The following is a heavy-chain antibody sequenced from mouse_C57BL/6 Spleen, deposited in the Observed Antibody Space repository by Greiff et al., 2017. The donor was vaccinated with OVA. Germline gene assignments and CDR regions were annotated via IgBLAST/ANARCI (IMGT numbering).Heavy chain of an antibody. V-gene: IGHV1-50*01. Sequence: QVQLQQPGAELVKPGASVKLSCKASGYTFTSYWMQWVKQRPGQGLEWIGEIDPSDSYTNYNQKFKGKATLTVDKSSSTAYMQLSSLTSEDSAVYYCARGDYSNRYAMDYWGQGTSVTVSS. J-gene: IGHJ4*01. CDR3: ARGDYSNRYAMDY. D-gene: IGHD2-5*01. CDR1: GYTFTSYW. CDR2: IDPSDSYT.